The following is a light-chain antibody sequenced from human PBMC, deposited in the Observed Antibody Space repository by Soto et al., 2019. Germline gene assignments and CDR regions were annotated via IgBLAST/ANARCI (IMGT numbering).Light chain of an antibody. J-gene: IGLJ2*01. Sequence: QSALTQPPSASGSPGQSVTISCTGTSSDVGGYNYVSWYQQHPGKAPKLMIYEVSKRPSGVPDRFSGSKSGNTASLTVSGPQAEEEADYYCSSYAGSNNLVFGGGTKLTVL. CDR2: EVS. CDR1: SSDVGGYNY. CDR3: SSYAGSNNLV. V-gene: IGLV2-8*01.